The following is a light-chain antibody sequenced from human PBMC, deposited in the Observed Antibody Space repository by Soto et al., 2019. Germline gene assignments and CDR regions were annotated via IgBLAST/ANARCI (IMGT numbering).Light chain of an antibody. J-gene: IGLJ3*02. V-gene: IGLV1-47*01. CDR3: AAWDDSLSAWV. CDR1: SSNIGSNY. Sequence: QSALTQPPSASGTPGQRVTISCSGSSSNIGSNYVYWYQQLPGTAPKLLIYRSNQRPSGVPDRFSGSKSGTSASLAISGLRSEDEADYYCAAWDDSLSAWVFGGGTQLTVL. CDR2: RSN.